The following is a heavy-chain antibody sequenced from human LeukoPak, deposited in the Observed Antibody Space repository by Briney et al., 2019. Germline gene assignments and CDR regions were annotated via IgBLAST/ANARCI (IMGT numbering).Heavy chain of an antibody. CDR1: GFTFSNYW. D-gene: IGHD4-11*01. CDR3: ARGSNYAYYYYYMDV. V-gene: IGHV3-7*01. Sequence: GGSLRLSCAASGFTFSNYWMTWVRQAPGKGLEWVANIKQDGSERDYVDSVKGRFTISRDNAKNSLYLQMNSLRAEDTAVYYCARGSNYAYYYYYMDVWGKGTTVTVSS. J-gene: IGHJ6*03. CDR2: IKQDGSER.